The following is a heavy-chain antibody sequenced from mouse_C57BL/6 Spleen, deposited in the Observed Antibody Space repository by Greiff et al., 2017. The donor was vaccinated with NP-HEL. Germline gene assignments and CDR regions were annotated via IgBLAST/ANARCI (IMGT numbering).Heavy chain of an antibody. CDR3: TRKSNYWFAY. J-gene: IGHJ3*01. CDR1: GYPFPDSF. D-gene: IGHD2-5*01. Sequence: SWAVLFPPVASVTLSCPSSGYPFPDSFMPFFIHPPLPCLVWIGAIDPETGGTAYNQKFKGKAILTADKSSSTAYMELRSLTSEDSAVYYCTRKSNYWFAYWGQGTLVTVSA. V-gene: IGHV1-15*01. CDR2: IDPETGGT.